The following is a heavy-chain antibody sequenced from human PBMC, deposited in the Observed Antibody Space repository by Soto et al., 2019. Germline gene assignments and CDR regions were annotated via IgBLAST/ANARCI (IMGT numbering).Heavy chain of an antibody. CDR3: AKGPEYDILTGCDY. CDR2: LSGGGSTT. V-gene: IGHV3-23*01. CDR1: GFTFSLSA. Sequence: EVQLLESGGGFVQPGESLRLSCAASGFTFSLSAMSWVRQAPGRGRDWVSSLSGGGSTTDYADSVKGRFTISRDNSKNTVHLQMISLRAEDTAVYYFAKGPEYDILTGCDYWGQGALVTVSS. D-gene: IGHD3-9*01. J-gene: IGHJ4*02.